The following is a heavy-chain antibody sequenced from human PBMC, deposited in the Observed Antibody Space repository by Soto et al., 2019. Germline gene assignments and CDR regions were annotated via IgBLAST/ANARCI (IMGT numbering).Heavy chain of an antibody. J-gene: IGHJ6*02. CDR1: GFTFDDYA. CDR3: AKDSGRYDFYALAV. Sequence: GGSLRLSCEASGFTFDDYAMHWVRQVPGKGLEWVSGISWNGDTMVYADSVRGRFTISRDNSRNSVYLQMTSLRREDTAIYYCAKDSGRYDFYALAVWGQGTTVTVSS. D-gene: IGHD3-3*01. V-gene: IGHV3-9*01. CDR2: ISWNGDTM.